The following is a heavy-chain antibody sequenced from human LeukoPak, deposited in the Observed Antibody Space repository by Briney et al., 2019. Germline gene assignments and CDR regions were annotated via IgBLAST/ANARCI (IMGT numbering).Heavy chain of an antibody. CDR1: GFSFSNHC. V-gene: IGHV3-7*03. J-gene: IGHJ4*02. D-gene: IGHD6-19*01. CDR3: VRDDRGIAVGSRDR. Sequence: GGSLRLSCAASGFSFSNHCMIWVRQAPGKGLEWVATINPDGTEKRYVDSVKGRFTISRDNGKNSLYLQMGSVRAEDTAVYYCVRDDRGIAVGSRDRGDQGTLVTVSS. CDR2: INPDGTEK.